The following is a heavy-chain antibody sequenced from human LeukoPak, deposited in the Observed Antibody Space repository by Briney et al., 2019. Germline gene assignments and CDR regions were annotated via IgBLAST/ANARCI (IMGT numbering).Heavy chain of an antibody. J-gene: IGHJ4*02. CDR1: GDSIRSYY. CDR2: IYNNGST. Sequence: SETLSLTCTVSGDSIRSYYCSWIRQPPGKGLEWIGYIYNNGSTNYSPSLKSRVTISIDTSKNQFSLKLSSVTAADTAVYYWARGGGYGALGYWGQGTLVTVSS. CDR3: ARGGGYGALGY. D-gene: IGHD5-12*01. V-gene: IGHV4-59*08.